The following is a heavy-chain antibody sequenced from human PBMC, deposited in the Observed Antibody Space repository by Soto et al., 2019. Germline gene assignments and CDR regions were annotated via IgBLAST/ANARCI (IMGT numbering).Heavy chain of an antibody. Sequence: QVQLQESGPGLVKPSGTLSLTCAVSGGSISSSNWWSWVRQPPGKGREWIGEIYHSGSTNYNPSLKSRVTISVDKSKNQFSLKLSSVTAADTAVYYCAIIVGATTYAEYFQHWGQGTLVTVSS. V-gene: IGHV4-4*02. CDR1: GGSISSSNW. D-gene: IGHD1-26*01. CDR3: AIIVGATTYAEYFQH. J-gene: IGHJ1*01. CDR2: IYHSGST.